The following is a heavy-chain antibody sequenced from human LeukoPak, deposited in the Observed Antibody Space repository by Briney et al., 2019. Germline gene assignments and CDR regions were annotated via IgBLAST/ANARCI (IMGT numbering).Heavy chain of an antibody. CDR2: ISYDGSNK. CDR1: GFTFSSYG. V-gene: IGHV3-30*18. Sequence: GGSLRLSCAASGFTFSSYGMHWVRQAPGKGLEWVAVISYDGSNKYYADSVKGRFTISRDNSKNTLYLKMNSLRAEDTAVYYCANGAEIPAAMPQLDYWGQGTLVTVSS. J-gene: IGHJ4*02. CDR3: ANGAEIPAAMPQLDY. D-gene: IGHD2-2*01.